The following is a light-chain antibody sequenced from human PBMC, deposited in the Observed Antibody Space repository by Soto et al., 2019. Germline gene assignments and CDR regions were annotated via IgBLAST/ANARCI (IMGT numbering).Light chain of an antibody. CDR2: GAS. J-gene: IGKJ1*01. V-gene: IGKV3-15*01. CDR1: QSVSSN. CDR3: QQYNNWRT. Sequence: IVLTQTLNTLSLSPGGRATLSCGASQSVSSNLAWYQQKPGQAPRLLIYGASTRATGIPARFSGSGSGTEFTLTISSLQSEDIAVYYCQQYNNWRTFGQGGIVDIK.